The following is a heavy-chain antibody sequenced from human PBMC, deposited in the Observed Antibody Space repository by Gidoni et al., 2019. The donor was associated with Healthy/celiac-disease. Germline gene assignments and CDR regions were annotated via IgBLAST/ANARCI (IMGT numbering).Heavy chain of an antibody. D-gene: IGHD6-19*01. CDR3: ARVGPIAVAGTFAAFDI. J-gene: IGHJ3*02. CDR1: GGSISSYY. CDR2: IYYSGST. V-gene: IGHV4-59*01. Sequence: QVQLQESGPGLVKPSETLSLTCTVSGGSISSYYWSWIRQPPGKGLEWIGYIYYSGSTNYNPSLKSRVTISVDTSKNQFSLKLSSVTAADTAVYYCARVGPIAVAGTFAAFDIWGQGTMVTVSS.